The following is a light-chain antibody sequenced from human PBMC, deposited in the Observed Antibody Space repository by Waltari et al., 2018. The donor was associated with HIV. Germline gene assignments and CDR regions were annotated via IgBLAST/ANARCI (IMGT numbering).Light chain of an antibody. V-gene: IGLV2-8*01. CDR2: EVS. J-gene: IGLJ2*01. CDR1: SSDVGGYNY. Sequence: QSALTQPPSASGSPGQSVTISCTGTSSDVGGYNYVSRYQQHPGKAPKLMIYEVSKRPPGVPDRFSGSKSGNTASLTVSGLQAEDEADYYCSSYAGSNSVVFGGGTKLTVL. CDR3: SSYAGSNSVV.